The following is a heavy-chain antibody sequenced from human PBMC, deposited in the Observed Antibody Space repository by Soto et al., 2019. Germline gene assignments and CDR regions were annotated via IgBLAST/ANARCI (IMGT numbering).Heavy chain of an antibody. J-gene: IGHJ5*02. CDR2: ISSNSAYI. CDR3: TRDASRDSGARGWFDP. V-gene: IGHV3-21*01. CDR1: GFTFRSFT. Sequence: GGSLRLSCAASGFTFRSFTMNWVRQAPGKGLEWVSTISSNSAYIYYTDALRGRFTISRDNAKNSLHLQMNSLRAEDTAVYYCTRDASRDSGARGWFDPWGPGTLVTVSS. D-gene: IGHD6-25*01.